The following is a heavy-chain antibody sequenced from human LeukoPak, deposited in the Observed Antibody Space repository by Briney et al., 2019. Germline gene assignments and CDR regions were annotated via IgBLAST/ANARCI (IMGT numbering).Heavy chain of an antibody. CDR1: GGTFSSYA. V-gene: IGHV1-69*13. D-gene: IGHD3-10*01. Sequence: SVKVSCKASGGTFSSYAVSWVRQAPGQGLEWMGGIIPIFGTANYAQKLQGRVTITADESTSTAYMELSSLRSEDTAVYYCARVITMVRGVRSYYFDYWGQGTLVTVSS. CDR2: IIPIFGTA. CDR3: ARVITMVRGVRSYYFDY. J-gene: IGHJ4*02.